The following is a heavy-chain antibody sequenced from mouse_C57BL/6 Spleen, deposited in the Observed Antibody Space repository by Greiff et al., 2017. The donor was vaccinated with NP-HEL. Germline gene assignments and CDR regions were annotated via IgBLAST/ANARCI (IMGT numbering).Heavy chain of an antibody. D-gene: IGHD1-1*01. CDR2: IRLKSDNYAT. CDR3: TGGTTVNDFDY. J-gene: IGHJ2*01. V-gene: IGHV6-3*01. CDR1: GFTFSNYW. Sequence: EVMLVESGGGLVQPGGSMKLSCVASGFTFSNYWMNWVRQSPEKGLEWVAQIRLKSDNYATHYAESVKGRFTISRDDSKSSVYLQMNNLRAEDTGIYYCTGGTTVNDFDYWGQGTTLTVSS.